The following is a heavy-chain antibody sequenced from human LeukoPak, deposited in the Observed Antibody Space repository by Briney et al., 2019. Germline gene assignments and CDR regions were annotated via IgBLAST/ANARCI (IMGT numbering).Heavy chain of an antibody. D-gene: IGHD6-13*01. CDR1: GGSISSSSYY. J-gene: IGHJ3*02. CDR2: IYYSGST. CDR3: ARARIAAAGTAADAFDI. Sequence: SETLSLTCTVSGGSISSSSYYWGWIRQPPGKGLEWIGSIYYSGSTYYNPSLKSRVTISVDRSKNQFSLKLSSVTAADTAVYYCARARIAAAGTAADAFDIWGQGTMVTVSS. V-gene: IGHV4-39*07.